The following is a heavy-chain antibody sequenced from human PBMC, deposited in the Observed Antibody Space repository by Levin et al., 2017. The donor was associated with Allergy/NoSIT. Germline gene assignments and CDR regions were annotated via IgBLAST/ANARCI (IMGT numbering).Heavy chain of an antibody. CDR1: GGSISSGGYY. CDR2: IYYSGST. V-gene: IGHV4-31*03. CDR3: AREFRGGQYQPKNEPGGDAFDI. J-gene: IGHJ3*02. D-gene: IGHD2-2*01. Sequence: SETLSLTCTVSGGSISSGGYYWSWIRQHPGKGLEWIGYIYYSGSTYYNPSLKSRVTISVDTSKNQFSLKLSSVTAADTAVYYCAREFRGGQYQPKNEPGGDAFDIWGQGTMVTVSS.